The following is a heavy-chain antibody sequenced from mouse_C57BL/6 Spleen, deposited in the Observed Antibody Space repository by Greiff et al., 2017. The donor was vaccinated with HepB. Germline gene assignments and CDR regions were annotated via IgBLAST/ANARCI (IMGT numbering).Heavy chain of an antibody. CDR2: ISDGGSYT. Sequence: EVNLVESGGGLVKPGGSLKLSCAASGFTFSSYAMSWVRQTPEKRLEWVATISDGGSYTYYPDNVKGRFTISRDNAKNNLYLQMSHLKSEDTAMYYCARDGGLRPLDYWGQGTTLTVSS. CDR1: GFTFSSYA. D-gene: IGHD2-4*01. CDR3: ARDGGLRPLDY. J-gene: IGHJ2*01. V-gene: IGHV5-4*01.